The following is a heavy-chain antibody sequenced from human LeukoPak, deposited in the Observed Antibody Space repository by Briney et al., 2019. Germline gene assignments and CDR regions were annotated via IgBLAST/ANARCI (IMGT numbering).Heavy chain of an antibody. CDR1: GYTFTGYY. Sequence: EASVKVSCKASGYTFTGYYMHWVRQAPGQGLEWMGWINPNSGGTNYALKFQGRVTMTRDTSISTAYMELSRLRSDDTAVYYCASTHYCSGGSCLNNWFDPWGQGTLVTVSS. J-gene: IGHJ5*02. CDR3: ASTHYCSGGSCLNNWFDP. D-gene: IGHD2-15*01. V-gene: IGHV1-2*02. CDR2: INPNSGGT.